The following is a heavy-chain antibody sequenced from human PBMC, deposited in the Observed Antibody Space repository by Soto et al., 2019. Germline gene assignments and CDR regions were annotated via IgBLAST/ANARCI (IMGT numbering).Heavy chain of an antibody. CDR2: IYYSGST. D-gene: IGHD4-17*01. CDR3: ARGSDYVGGNWFDP. V-gene: IGHV4-31*03. Sequence: QVQLQESGPGLVKPSQTLSLTCTVSGGSISSGGYYWSWIRQHHGKGREWIGYIYYSGSTYYHPSLKSRVTISVDTSKNQFSLKLSSVTAADTAVYYCARGSDYVGGNWFDPWGQGTLVTVSS. J-gene: IGHJ5*02. CDR1: GGSISSGGYY.